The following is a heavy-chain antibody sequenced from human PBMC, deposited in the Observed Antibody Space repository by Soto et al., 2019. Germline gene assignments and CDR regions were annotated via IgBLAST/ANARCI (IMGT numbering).Heavy chain of an antibody. CDR1: GFSLTTTGVG. Sequence: QITLKESGPTLVKPTQTLTLTCTFSGFSLTTTGVGVGWIRQPPGKALEWLALIYWDDDRRYNSSLKSRLTXXXXXXXXXXXXXXXXXXXXXXXXXXXXXXXXXXXDYWGQGTLVTVSS. CDR3: XXXXXXXXDY. V-gene: IGHV2-5*02. J-gene: IGHJ4*02. CDR2: IYWDDDR.